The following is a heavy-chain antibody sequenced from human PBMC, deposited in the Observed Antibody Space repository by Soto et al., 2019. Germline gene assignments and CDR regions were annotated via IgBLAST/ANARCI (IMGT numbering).Heavy chain of an antibody. CDR1: GGTFSTFG. Sequence: SVKVSCKTSGGTFSTFGISWVRQAPGQGLEWMGGIIPFFGTAEYSQKFEDRITITADESTNTVYMDLRSLTSEDTAIYYCARTAPMDAGDKFYYDFWGQGALVTVSS. CDR2: IIPFFGTA. J-gene: IGHJ4*02. D-gene: IGHD4-17*01. V-gene: IGHV1-69*13. CDR3: ARTAPMDAGDKFYYDF.